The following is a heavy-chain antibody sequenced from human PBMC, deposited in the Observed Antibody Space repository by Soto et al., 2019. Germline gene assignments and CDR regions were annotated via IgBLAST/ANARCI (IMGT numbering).Heavy chain of an antibody. CDR1: GYSFTSYW. CDR2: IYPGDSDT. D-gene: IGHD6-13*01. V-gene: IGHV5-51*01. CDR3: ARTAAAGKYYYGMDV. J-gene: IGHJ6*02. Sequence: PGESLKISCKGSGYSFTSYWIGCVRQMPGKGLECMGIIYPGDSDTRYSPSFQGQVTISADKSISTAYLQWSSPKASDTAMYYCARTAAAGKYYYGMDVWGQGTTVTVSS.